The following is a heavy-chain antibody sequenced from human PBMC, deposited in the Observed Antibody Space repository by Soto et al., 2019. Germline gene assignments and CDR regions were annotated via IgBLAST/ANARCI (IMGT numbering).Heavy chain of an antibody. CDR3: ARGPSGYYGY. J-gene: IGHJ4*02. D-gene: IGHD3-22*01. V-gene: IGHV3-30*04. Sequence: GGSLRLSCAASGFTFSSYAMHWVRQAPGKGLEWVAVISYDGSNKYYADSVKGRFTISRDNSKNTLYLQMNSLRAEDTAVYYCARGPSGYYGYWGQGTLVTVSS. CDR1: GFTFSSYA. CDR2: ISYDGSNK.